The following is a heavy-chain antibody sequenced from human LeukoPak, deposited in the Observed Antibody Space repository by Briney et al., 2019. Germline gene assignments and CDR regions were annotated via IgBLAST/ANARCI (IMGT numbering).Heavy chain of an antibody. Sequence: GGSLRLSCAAPGFTFSNYWMHWVRQAPGKGAVWVSRIKSDGRSTRFADSVQGRFTISRDNGKNTLYLQMDSLRAEDTAVYYCARGGETNNWYPGYFDYWGQGALVTVSS. D-gene: IGHD1-1*01. CDR3: ARGGETNNWYPGYFDY. V-gene: IGHV3-74*01. CDR1: GFTFSNYW. J-gene: IGHJ4*02. CDR2: IKSDGRST.